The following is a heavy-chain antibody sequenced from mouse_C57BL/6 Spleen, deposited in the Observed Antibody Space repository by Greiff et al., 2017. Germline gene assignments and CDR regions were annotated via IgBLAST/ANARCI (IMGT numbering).Heavy chain of an antibody. CDR2: IHPNSGST. V-gene: IGHV1-64*01. Sequence: QVQLQQPGAELVKPGASVKLSCKASGYTFTSYWMHWVKQRPGQGLEWIGMIHPNSGSTNYNEKFKGKATLTVDKSSSTAYMQLSSLTSEDSAVYYCARYYSNYGFYAMDYWGQGTAVTVSS. J-gene: IGHJ4*01. CDR1: GYTFTSYW. D-gene: IGHD2-5*01. CDR3: ARYYSNYGFYAMDY.